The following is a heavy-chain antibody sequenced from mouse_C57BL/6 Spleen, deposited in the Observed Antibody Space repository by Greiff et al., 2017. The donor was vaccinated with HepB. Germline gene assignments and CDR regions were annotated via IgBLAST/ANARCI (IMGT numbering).Heavy chain of an antibody. CDR2: IDPSDSYT. CDR3: ARGRITTVAFDY. CDR1: GYTFTSYW. J-gene: IGHJ2*01. V-gene: IGHV1-50*01. D-gene: IGHD1-1*01. Sequence: VQLQQPGAELVKPGASVKLSCKASGYTFTSYWMQWVKQRPGQGLEWIGEIDPSDSYTNYNQKFKGKATLTVDTSSSTAYMQLSSLTSEDSAVYYCARGRITTVAFDYWGQGTTLTVSS.